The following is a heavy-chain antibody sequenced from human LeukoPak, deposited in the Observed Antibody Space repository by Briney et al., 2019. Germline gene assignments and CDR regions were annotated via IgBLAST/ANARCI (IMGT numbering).Heavy chain of an antibody. J-gene: IGHJ5*02. CDR1: GYTLTELS. CDR3: ATAYYYDSSGPWYNWFDP. Sequence: GASVKVSCKVSGYTLTELSMHWVRQAPGKGLEWMGGFDPEDGETIYAQKFQGRVTMTEDTSTDTAYMELSSLRSEDTAVYYCATAYYYDSSGPWYNWFDPWGQGTLVTVSS. D-gene: IGHD3-22*01. V-gene: IGHV1-24*01. CDR2: FDPEDGET.